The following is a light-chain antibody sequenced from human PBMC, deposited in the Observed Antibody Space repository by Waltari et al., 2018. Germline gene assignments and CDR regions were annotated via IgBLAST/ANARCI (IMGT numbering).Light chain of an antibody. CDR2: KAS. V-gene: IGKV1-5*03. CDR3: QHYNSYPIT. J-gene: IGKJ5*01. CDR1: QSISFW. Sequence: DIQLTQSPSTLSANVGDRVPITCRASQSISFWLAWYQQKPGRAPKLLIYKASYLESGVPSRFSGSGSETHFTLTISSVQPDDFAAYYCQHYNSYPITFGQGTRLDIK.